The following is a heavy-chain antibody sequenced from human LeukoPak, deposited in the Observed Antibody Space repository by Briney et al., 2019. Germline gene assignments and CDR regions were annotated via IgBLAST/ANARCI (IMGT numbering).Heavy chain of an antibody. J-gene: IGHJ4*02. D-gene: IGHD5-24*01. V-gene: IGHV4-59*08. CDR1: GGSISSYY. CDR3: ARVRWLQMEDY. CDR2: IYYSGST. Sequence: SETLSLTCTVSGGSISSYYWSWIRQPPGKGLEWIGYIYYSGSTNYNPSLKSRVTISVDTSKNQFSLKLSSVTAADTAVYYCARVRWLQMEDYWGQGTLVTVSS.